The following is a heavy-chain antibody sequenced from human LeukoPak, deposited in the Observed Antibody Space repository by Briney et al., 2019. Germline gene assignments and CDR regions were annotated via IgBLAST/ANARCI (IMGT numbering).Heavy chain of an antibody. V-gene: IGHV3-23*01. CDR3: AKGPRPDISVAHTLER. J-gene: IGHJ4*01. D-gene: IGHD6-19*01. CDR2: ISSRGDST. CDR1: GFTFNNYA. Sequence: GGSLILSCAASGFTFNNYAMTWVRQAPGRGLGWVSTISSRGDSTYDADSVRGRFTTSRDNSQNSLYLQMNSLRAEDTAVYYCAKGPRPDISVAHTLERWGQGTLVTVSS.